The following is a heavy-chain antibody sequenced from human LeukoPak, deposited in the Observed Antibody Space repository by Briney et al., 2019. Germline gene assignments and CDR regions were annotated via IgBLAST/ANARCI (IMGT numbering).Heavy chain of an antibody. CDR2: ISYDGSNK. CDR3: AKDPHMDV. J-gene: IGHJ6*02. V-gene: IGHV3-30*18. Sequence: GVLRLSCAASGFTFSSYGMHWVRQAPGKGLEWVAVISYDGSNKYYADSVKGRFTISRDNSKNTLYLRMNSLRAEDTAVYYCAKDPHMDVWGQGTTVTVSS. CDR1: GFTFSSYG.